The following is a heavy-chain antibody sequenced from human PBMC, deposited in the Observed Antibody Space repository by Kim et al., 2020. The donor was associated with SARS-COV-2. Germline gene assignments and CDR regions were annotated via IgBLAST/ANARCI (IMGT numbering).Heavy chain of an antibody. D-gene: IGHD3-9*01. Sequence: SVKVSCKASGGTFSSYAISWVRQAPGQGLEWMGGIIPIFGTANYAQKFQGRVTITADESTSTAYMELSSLRSEDTAVYYCATRDYDILTGYWVYYYGMDVWGQGTTVTVSS. CDR2: IIPIFGTA. V-gene: IGHV1-69*13. CDR1: GGTFSSYA. CDR3: ATRDYDILTGYWVYYYGMDV. J-gene: IGHJ6*02.